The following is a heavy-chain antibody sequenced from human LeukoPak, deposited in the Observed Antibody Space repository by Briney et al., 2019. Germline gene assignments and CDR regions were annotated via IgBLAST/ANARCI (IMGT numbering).Heavy chain of an antibody. Sequence: GGSLRLSCEASGFTFSGYAMSWVRQAPGKGLEWVSSISGSGGSTYYADSVKGRFTISRDNSKNTLYLQMNSLRAEDTAVYYCAKDSGFSGYNIFDYWGQGTLVTVSS. CDR1: GFTFSGYA. CDR3: AKDSGFSGYNIFDY. J-gene: IGHJ4*02. V-gene: IGHV3-23*01. CDR2: ISGSGGST. D-gene: IGHD6-25*01.